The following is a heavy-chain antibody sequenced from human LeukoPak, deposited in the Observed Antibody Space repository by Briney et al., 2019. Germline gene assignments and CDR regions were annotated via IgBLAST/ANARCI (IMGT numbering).Heavy chain of an antibody. D-gene: IGHD2-2*01. CDR1: GYTFTSYY. V-gene: IGHV1-46*01. CDR3: AREDVPEAFDI. CDR2: INPSGGST. Sequence: ASVKVSCKASGYTFTSYYMHWVRQAPGQGLEWMGIINPSGGSTSYAQKFQGRVTITTDESTSTAYMELSSLRSEDTAVYYCAREDVPEAFDIWGQGTMVTVSS. J-gene: IGHJ3*02.